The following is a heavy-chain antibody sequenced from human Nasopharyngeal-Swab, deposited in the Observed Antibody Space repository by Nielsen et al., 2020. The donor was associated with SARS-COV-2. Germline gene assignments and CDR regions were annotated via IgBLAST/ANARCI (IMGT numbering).Heavy chain of an antibody. CDR2: IRGSGGYT. CDR1: GLTLSNYA. V-gene: IGHV3-23*01. D-gene: IGHD2-15*01. CDR3: AAPYCSGGSCYPFDH. J-gene: IGHJ4*02. Sequence: GGSLRLSCAASGLTLSNYAMAWVRQAPGKGPEWVSSIRGSGGYTYYAGSVKGRFTIARDISKNTLSLQMNSLRAEDTAVYYCAAPYCSGGSCYPFDHWGQGTLVTVSS.